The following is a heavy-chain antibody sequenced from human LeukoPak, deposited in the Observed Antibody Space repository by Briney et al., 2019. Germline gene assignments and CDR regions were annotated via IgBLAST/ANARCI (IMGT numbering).Heavy chain of an antibody. CDR1: GFTFSSYS. CDR2: ISSSSSYI. V-gene: IGHV3-21*01. Sequence: GGSPRLSCAASGFTFSSYSMNWVRQAPGKGLEWVSSISSSSSYIYYADSVKGRFTISRDNAKNSLYLQMNSLRAEDTAVYYCARDFGGVIVPAYYFDYWGQGTLVTVSS. J-gene: IGHJ4*02. D-gene: IGHD3-16*02. CDR3: ARDFGGVIVPAYYFDY.